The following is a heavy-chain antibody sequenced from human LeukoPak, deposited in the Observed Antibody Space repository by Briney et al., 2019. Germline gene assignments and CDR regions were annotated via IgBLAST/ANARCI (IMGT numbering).Heavy chain of an antibody. V-gene: IGHV4-4*08. CDR2: IYSRGLTRGST. D-gene: IGHD1-26*01. CDR1: GGSLSSYY. J-gene: IGHJ3*02. Sequence: PSETLSLTCTVSGGSLSSYYWSWIRQPPGKGLEWIGYIYSRGLTRGSTYYNPSLKSRVTISVDTSKNQFSLKLSSVTAADTAVYYCARPRGESSGSYFDAFDIWGQGTMVTVSS. CDR3: ARPRGESSGSYFDAFDI.